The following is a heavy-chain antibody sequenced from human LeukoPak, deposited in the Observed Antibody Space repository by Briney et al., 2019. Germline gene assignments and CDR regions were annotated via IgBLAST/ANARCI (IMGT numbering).Heavy chain of an antibody. CDR3: ARDCGYQCLFDY. CDR1: GYTFTNYG. D-gene: IGHD5-12*01. CDR2: ISGYNGNT. J-gene: IGHJ4*02. V-gene: IGHV1-18*01. Sequence: ASVKVSCKASGYTFTNYGISWVRQAPGQGLEWMGWISGYNGNTNYAQKSQGRVTMTTDISTNAAHMELRSLRSDDTAVYYCARDCGYQCLFDYWGQGTLVTVSS.